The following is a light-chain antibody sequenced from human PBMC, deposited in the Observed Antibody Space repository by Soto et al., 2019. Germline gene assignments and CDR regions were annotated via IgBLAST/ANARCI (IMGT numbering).Light chain of an antibody. CDR1: TGAVTSGYY. J-gene: IGLJ3*02. CDR2: SIS. CDR3: LLYYDGAQV. Sequence: QAVVTQEPSLTVSPGGTVTLTCASSTGAVTSGYYPNWFQQKPGQAPRPLVYSISNKHSWTPARFSGSLLGDKAALTLSDVQPEDEAEYYCLLYYDGAQVFGGGTMLTVL. V-gene: IGLV7-43*01.